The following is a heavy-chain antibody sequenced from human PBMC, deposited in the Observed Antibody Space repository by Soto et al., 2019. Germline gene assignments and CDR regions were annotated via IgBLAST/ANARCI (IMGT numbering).Heavy chain of an antibody. Sequence: SETLSLTCAVHGGSFSGYYWDWIRQPPGKGLEWIANIYYGGSTYYNPSLKSRVTISVDTSKNQFSLKLSSVTAADTAVYYCMLGSGWKDFDYWGQGTLVTVS. CDR3: MLGSGWKDFDY. J-gene: IGHJ4*02. CDR1: GGSFSGYY. V-gene: IGHV4-34*01. D-gene: IGHD3-22*01. CDR2: IYYGGST.